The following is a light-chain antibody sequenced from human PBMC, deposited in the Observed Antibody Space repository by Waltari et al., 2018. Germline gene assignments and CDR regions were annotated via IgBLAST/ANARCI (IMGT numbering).Light chain of an antibody. J-gene: IGKJ4*01. CDR3: QQYKSYPLT. CDR2: DAS. V-gene: IGKV1-16*02. Sequence: EIQMTQSPSSLSASVGDRVTIICRASQGIANNLAWVLQKPGEAPKSLIYDASSLQSGVPSKFSGSGSGTDFTLTISSLQPEDFATYYCQQYKSYPLTFGGGTKVEIK. CDR1: QGIANN.